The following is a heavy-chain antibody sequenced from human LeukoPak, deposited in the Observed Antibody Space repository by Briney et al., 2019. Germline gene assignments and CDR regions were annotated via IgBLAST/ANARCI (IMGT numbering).Heavy chain of an antibody. CDR3: VSSAMATHAFDY. V-gene: IGHV3-48*02. CDR2: ISSSSSTI. J-gene: IGHJ4*02. Sequence: GGSLRLSCAAPGFTFSSYSMNWVRQAPGKGLEWVSYISSSSSTIYYADSVKGRFTISRDNAKNSLYLQMNSLRDEDTAVYYCVSSAMATHAFDYWGQGTLVTVSS. D-gene: IGHD5-18*01. CDR1: GFTFSSYS.